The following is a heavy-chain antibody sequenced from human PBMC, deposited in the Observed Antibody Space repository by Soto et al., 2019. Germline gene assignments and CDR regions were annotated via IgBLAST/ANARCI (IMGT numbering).Heavy chain of an antibody. D-gene: IGHD3-22*01. CDR1: GFTFSTYA. CDR3: ARDLNKDYHDTSVFWAY. CDR2: ISARGSST. V-gene: IGHV3-23*01. Sequence: PGGSLRLSCAASGFTFSTYAMTWVRQAPGKGLEWVSGISARGSSTDYADSVKGRFTISRDNSKNTVYLQMTSLRADDTAVYFCARDLNKDYHDTSVFWAYWGQGTLVTVSS. J-gene: IGHJ4*02.